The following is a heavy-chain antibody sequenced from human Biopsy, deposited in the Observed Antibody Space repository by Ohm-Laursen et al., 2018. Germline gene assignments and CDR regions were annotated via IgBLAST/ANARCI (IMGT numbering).Heavy chain of an antibody. V-gene: IGHV1-24*01. CDR2: FAPENGKT. Sequence: SVKVSCKVSEYTLTELPIHWVRQAPGKGLEWMGGFAPENGKTIYAQKFQGRVTMTEDTSTDTAYMELSSLRSEDTAVYYYAADINVWNVNYWGQGTQVTVSS. D-gene: IGHD1-1*01. J-gene: IGHJ4*02. CDR1: EYTLTELP. CDR3: AADINVWNVNY.